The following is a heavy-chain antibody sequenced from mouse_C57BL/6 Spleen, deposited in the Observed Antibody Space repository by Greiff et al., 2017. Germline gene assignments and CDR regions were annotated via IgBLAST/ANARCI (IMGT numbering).Heavy chain of an antibody. Sequence: EVQLVESGPGLVKPSQSLSLTCSVTGYSITSGYYWNWIRQFPGNKLEWMGYISYDGSNNYNPSLKNRISITRDTSKNQFFLKLNSVTTEDTATYYCARGGYDYDYAMDYWGQGTSVTVSS. CDR2: ISYDGSN. V-gene: IGHV3-6*01. CDR3: ARGGYDYDYAMDY. CDR1: GYSITSGYY. D-gene: IGHD2-4*01. J-gene: IGHJ4*01.